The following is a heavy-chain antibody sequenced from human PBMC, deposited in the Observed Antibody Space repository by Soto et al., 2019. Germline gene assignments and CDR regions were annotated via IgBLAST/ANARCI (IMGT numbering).Heavy chain of an antibody. CDR2: INAGNGNT. Sequence: QVQLVQSGAEVKKPGASVKVSCKASGYTFTSYAIPWVRQAPGQRLEWMGWINAGNGNTKYSQKFQGRVTITRDTSAITAYMALSSLRSEDTAVYYCARSIVVVTALAYWGQGPLVTVSS. J-gene: IGHJ4*02. D-gene: IGHD2-21*02. V-gene: IGHV1-3*01. CDR3: ARSIVVVTALAY. CDR1: GYTFTSYA.